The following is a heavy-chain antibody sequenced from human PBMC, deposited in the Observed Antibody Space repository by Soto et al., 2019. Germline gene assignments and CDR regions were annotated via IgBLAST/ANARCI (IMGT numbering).Heavy chain of an antibody. J-gene: IGHJ4*02. CDR3: ATEGGYPGSNFYGAY. D-gene: IGHD1-26*01. CDR1: GFTFTKAY. Sequence: EVQLVESGGGLVEPGGSIRLSCVASGFTFTKAYMTWVRQAPGKGLEWVGRIKGSHAGGTTDYATSVKGRFTISRDDSENTLYLQMNSLKTEATSVYYCATEGGYPGSNFYGAYWGQGTLVTVSS. CDR2: IKGSHAGGTT. V-gene: IGHV3-15*01.